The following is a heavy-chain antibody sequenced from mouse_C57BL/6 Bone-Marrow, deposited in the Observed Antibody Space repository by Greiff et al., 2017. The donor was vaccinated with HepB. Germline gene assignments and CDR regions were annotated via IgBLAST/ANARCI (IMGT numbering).Heavy chain of an antibody. CDR1: GYAFTNYL. D-gene: IGHD2-4*01. J-gene: IGHJ3*01. CDR2: INPGSGGT. CDR3: ARRGAYDYDGFAY. V-gene: IGHV1-54*01. Sequence: VQLQQSGAELVRPGTSVKVSCKASGYAFTNYLIEWVKQRPGQGLEWIGVINPGSGGTNYNEKFKGKATLTADKSSSTAYMQLSSLTSEDSAVYFCARRGAYDYDGFAYWGQGTLVTVSA.